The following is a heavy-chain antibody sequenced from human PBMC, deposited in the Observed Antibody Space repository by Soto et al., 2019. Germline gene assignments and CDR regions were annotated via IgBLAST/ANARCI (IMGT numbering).Heavy chain of an antibody. CDR2: FYSSGCI. J-gene: IGHJ5*02. CDR1: GYSITAGGYY. Sequence: SETLSLTCFVSGYSITAGGYYWSWIRHHPGKGLEWIGSFYSSGCIIYNPSLRSRVSISGDTSSNQFSMSLTSVTAADTARYYCARMYSSGSGWFHPWGQGTLVTVS. CDR3: ARMYSSGSGWFHP. V-gene: IGHV4-31*03. D-gene: IGHD6-19*01.